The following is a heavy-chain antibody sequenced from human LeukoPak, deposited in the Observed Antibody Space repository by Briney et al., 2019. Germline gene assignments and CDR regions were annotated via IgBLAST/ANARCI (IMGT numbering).Heavy chain of an antibody. J-gene: IGHJ4*02. CDR2: IVQDGSEE. CDR3: TKEGGWYIDY. Sequence: GGSLRLSCAASGFIFRDYWMSWVRQSPGKGLKWVANIVQDGSEESYADSVKGRFTISRDNAKNSLYLQMNSLRAEDTAIYYCTKEGGWYIDYWGQGTLVTVSS. V-gene: IGHV3-7*03. CDR1: GFIFRDYW. D-gene: IGHD6-19*01.